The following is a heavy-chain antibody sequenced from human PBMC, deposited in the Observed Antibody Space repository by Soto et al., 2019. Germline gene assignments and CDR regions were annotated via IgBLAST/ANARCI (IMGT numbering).Heavy chain of an antibody. CDR2: INAGNGNT. V-gene: IGHV1-3*01. J-gene: IGHJ4*02. CDR3: ARVSGYYLPDY. Sequence: ASVKVSCKASGYTFTNYATHWVRQAPGQRLEWMGWINAGNGNTKYSQKFQGRVTITRDTSASTAYMELSSLRSEDTAVYYCARVSGYYLPDYWGQGTLVTISS. D-gene: IGHD5-12*01. CDR1: GYTFTNYA.